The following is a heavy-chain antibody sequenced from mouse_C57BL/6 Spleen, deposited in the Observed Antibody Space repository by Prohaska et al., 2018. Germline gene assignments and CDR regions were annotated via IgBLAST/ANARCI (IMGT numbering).Heavy chain of an antibody. CDR3: VSFYYGNYEDAMDY. D-gene: IGHD2-1*01. V-gene: IGHV10-1*01. CDR1: GFSFNTYA. Sequence: EVQLVESGGGLVKPKGSLKLSCAASGFSFNTYAMNWVRQAPGNGLEWVARIRSKSNNYATYYVDSVKDRFTISRDDSESMLYLQMNNLKTEDTAMYYCVSFYYGNYEDAMDYWGQGTSVTVSS. CDR2: IRSKSNNYAT. J-gene: IGHJ4*01.